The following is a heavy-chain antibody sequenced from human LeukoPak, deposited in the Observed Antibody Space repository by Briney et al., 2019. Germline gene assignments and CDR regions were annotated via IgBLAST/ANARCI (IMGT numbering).Heavy chain of an antibody. J-gene: IGHJ6*02. V-gene: IGHV1-2*02. Sequence: ASVKVSCKASGYTFTGYYMHWVRQAPGQGLEWMGWINPNSGGTNYAQKFRGRVTMTRDTSISTAYMELSRLRSDDTAVYYCASTSRQDSSGYYSTEDYYYGMDVWGQGTTVTVSS. CDR2: INPNSGGT. D-gene: IGHD3-22*01. CDR1: GYTFTGYY. CDR3: ASTSRQDSSGYYSTEDYYYGMDV.